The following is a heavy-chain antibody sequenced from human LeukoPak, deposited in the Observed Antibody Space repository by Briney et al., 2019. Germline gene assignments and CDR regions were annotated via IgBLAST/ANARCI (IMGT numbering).Heavy chain of an antibody. CDR2: IYYSGST. D-gene: IGHD2-15*01. CDR1: GGSISSAGNY. CDR3: ARARQVVRYGMDV. V-gene: IGHV4-31*03. Sequence: SQTLSLTCSVSGGSISSAGNYWTWLRQHPGKGLEWIGYIYYSGSTYYNPSLESRVTISVDTSMSQFSLKLNSVTAADTAVYYCARARQVVRYGMDVWGQGTTVTVSS. J-gene: IGHJ6*02.